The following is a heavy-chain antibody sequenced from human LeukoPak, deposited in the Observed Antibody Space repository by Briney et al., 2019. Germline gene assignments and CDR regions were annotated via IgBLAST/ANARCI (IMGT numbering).Heavy chain of an antibody. CDR1: GGPISSYY. V-gene: IGHV4-59*01. J-gene: IGHJ4*02. D-gene: IGHD6-19*01. CDR2: IYYSGST. Sequence: SETLSLTCTVSGGPISSYYWSWLRQPPGKGLEWIGYIYYSGSTNYNPFLKSRVTISVDTSKNQFSLKLSSVTAADTAVYYCARDSSGWRFDYWGQGTLVTVSS. CDR3: ARDSSGWRFDY.